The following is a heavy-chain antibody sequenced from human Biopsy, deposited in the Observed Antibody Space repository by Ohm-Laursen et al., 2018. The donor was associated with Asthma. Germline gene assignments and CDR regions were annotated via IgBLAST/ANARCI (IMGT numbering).Heavy chain of an antibody. D-gene: IGHD3-3*01. CDR2: IYHRGNT. Sequence: SQTLSLTCRVSGYSISNGGYYWTWVRQSPGKGLEWIGNIYHRGNTKYNPSLKSRLSFSVDTSKNQFSLKLSSVTAADTAIYFCARDYYDFWNRSVYTYFGMDVWGRGTTVVVSS. J-gene: IGHJ6*02. CDR3: ARDYYDFWNRSVYTYFGMDV. V-gene: IGHV4-31*03. CDR1: GYSISNGGYY.